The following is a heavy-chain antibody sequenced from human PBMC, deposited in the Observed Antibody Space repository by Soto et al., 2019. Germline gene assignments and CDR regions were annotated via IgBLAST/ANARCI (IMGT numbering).Heavy chain of an antibody. V-gene: IGHV1-18*01. CDR2: ISAYNGNT. D-gene: IGHD1-26*01. Sequence: QVQLVQSGAEVKNPGASVKVSCKASGYTFNSYGISWVRQAPGQGLEWMGWISAYNGNTNYAQKLQGRVTMTTDTSTSTAYMELRSLRSDDTAVYYCARDRFDVGATNWFDPWGQGTLVTVSS. CDR3: ARDRFDVGATNWFDP. CDR1: GYTFNSYG. J-gene: IGHJ5*02.